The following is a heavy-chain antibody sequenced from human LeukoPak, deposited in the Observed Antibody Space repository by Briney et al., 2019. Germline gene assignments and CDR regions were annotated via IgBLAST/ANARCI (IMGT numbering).Heavy chain of an antibody. CDR3: ARVPGGGTAAN. CDR2: IYYSGST. CDR1: GGSVSSGSYY. Sequence: SETLSLTCTVSGGSVSSGSYYWSWIRQPPGKGLEWIGYIYYSGSTNYNPSLKSRVAISVDTSKNQFSLKLSSVTAADTAVYYCARVPGGGTAANWGQGTMVTVSS. D-gene: IGHD1-7*01. J-gene: IGHJ3*01. V-gene: IGHV4-61*01.